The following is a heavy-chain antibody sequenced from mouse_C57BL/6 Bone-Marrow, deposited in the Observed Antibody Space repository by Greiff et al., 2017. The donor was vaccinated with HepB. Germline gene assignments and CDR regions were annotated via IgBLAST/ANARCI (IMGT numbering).Heavy chain of an antibody. D-gene: IGHD2-3*01. Sequence: EVKLLESGPELVKPGASVKMSCKASGYTFTDYNMHWVKQSHGKSLEWIGYINPNNGGTSYNQKFKGKATLTVNKSSSTAYMELRSLTSEDSAVYYCARYRDGYYVGLAMDYWGQGTSVTVSS. CDR2: INPNNGGT. CDR1: GYTFTDYN. J-gene: IGHJ4*01. V-gene: IGHV1-22*01. CDR3: ARYRDGYYVGLAMDY.